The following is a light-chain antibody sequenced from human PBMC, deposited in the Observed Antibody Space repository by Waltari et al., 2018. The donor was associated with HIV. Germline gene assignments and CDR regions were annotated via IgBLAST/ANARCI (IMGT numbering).Light chain of an antibody. CDR1: SSDVATNNF. J-gene: IGLJ2*01. Sequence: QSALTQPASVSGSPGQAVTISCTGTSSDVATNNFVSWYQQQPGEAPKLIIYEVTNRPSGVSDRFSGSKSGNTASLTISGLQAEDEADYYCSSYTDSTTLVVFGGGTKVTV. CDR2: EVT. V-gene: IGLV2-14*01. CDR3: SSYTDSTTLVV.